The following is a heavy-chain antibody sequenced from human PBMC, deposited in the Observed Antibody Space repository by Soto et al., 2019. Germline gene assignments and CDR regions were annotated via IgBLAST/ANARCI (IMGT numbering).Heavy chain of an antibody. CDR1: GYSFTSYW. CDR2: IYPSDSDT. CDR3: ARQRAAALYCSGGSCYPYNWFDP. J-gene: IGHJ5*02. Sequence: GESLKISCKGSGYSFTSYWIGWVRQMPGKGLEWMGIIYPSDSDTRYSPSFQGQVTISADKSISTAYLQWSSLKASDTAMYYCARQRAAALYCSGGSCYPYNWFDPWGQGTLVTVSS. D-gene: IGHD2-15*01. V-gene: IGHV5-51*01.